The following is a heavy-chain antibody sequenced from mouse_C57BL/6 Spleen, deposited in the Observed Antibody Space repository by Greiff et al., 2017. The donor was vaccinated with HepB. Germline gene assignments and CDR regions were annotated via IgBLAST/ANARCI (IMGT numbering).Heavy chain of an antibody. D-gene: IGHD2-3*01. CDR2: ISSGSSTI. Sequence: DVKLVESGGGLVKPGGSLKLSCAASGFTFSDYGMHWVRQAPEKGLEWVAYISSGSSTIYYADTVKGRFTISRDNAKNTLFLHMTSLRSEDTAVYYCARDGFHYWYFDVWGTGTTVTVSS. J-gene: IGHJ1*03. CDR3: ARDGFHYWYFDV. V-gene: IGHV5-17*01. CDR1: GFTFSDYG.